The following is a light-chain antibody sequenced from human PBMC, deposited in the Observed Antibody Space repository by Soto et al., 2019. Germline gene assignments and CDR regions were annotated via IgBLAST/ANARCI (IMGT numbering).Light chain of an antibody. CDR3: QQYNSWPPLFT. J-gene: IGKJ3*01. CDR1: KSIATN. Sequence: EIVMTQSPAILSLSPGETATLSCRASKSIATNLAWYQQRPGQAPRLLIYGASTRATDVPARFSGSVSGTEYILSITRLQSEDFAVYHCQQYNSWPPLFTFAPGTTLDL. V-gene: IGKV3D-15*01. CDR2: GAS.